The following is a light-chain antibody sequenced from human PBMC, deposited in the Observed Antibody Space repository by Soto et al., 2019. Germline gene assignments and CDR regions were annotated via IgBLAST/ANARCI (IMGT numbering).Light chain of an antibody. CDR3: QQYNSYPLT. CDR1: QSISSG. J-gene: IGKJ4*01. CDR2: KAS. Sequence: DIQMTQSPSPLSASVGDRVTITCRASQSISSGLAWYQQKPGKAPKLLIYKASSLESGVPSRFSGSGSGTEFTLTISSLQPDDFATYYCQQYNSYPLTFGGGTKVEIK. V-gene: IGKV1-5*03.